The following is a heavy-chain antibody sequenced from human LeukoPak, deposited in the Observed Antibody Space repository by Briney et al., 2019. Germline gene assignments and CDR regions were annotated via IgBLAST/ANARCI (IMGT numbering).Heavy chain of an antibody. D-gene: IGHD6-13*01. Sequence: SETLSLTCTVSGGSISSSSYYWGWLRQPPGKGLEWIGSIYYSGSTYYNPSLESRVTISVDTSKNQFSLKLSSVTAADTAVYYCARLAEQLRPRNWFDPWGQGTLVTVSS. CDR3: ARLAEQLRPRNWFDP. CDR2: IYYSGST. CDR1: GGSISSSSYY. V-gene: IGHV4-39*01. J-gene: IGHJ5*02.